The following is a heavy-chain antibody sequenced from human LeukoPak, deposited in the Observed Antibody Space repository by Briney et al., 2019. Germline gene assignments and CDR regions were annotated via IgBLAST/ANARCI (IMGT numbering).Heavy chain of an antibody. V-gene: IGHV4-4*07. J-gene: IGHJ4*02. CDR2: IYTNGGT. Sequence: PSETLSLTCTVSGGSVSSYYWSWIRQPAGKGLEWIGRIYTNGGTNYNASLRSRVTISVDKSYNQFSLKMTSVTVADTAVYYCAGRDYWGQGILVTVSS. CDR1: GGSVSSYY. CDR3: AGRDY.